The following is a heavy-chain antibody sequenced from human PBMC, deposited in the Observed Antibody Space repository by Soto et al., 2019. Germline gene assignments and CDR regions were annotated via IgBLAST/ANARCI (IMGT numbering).Heavy chain of an antibody. Sequence: ASVKVSCKASGYTFTSYGISWVRQAPGQGLEWMGWISAYNGNTNYAQKLQGRVTMTTDTSTSTAYMELRSLRSDDAAVYYCARGPLAAAGTPWWFDPWGQGTLVTVSS. J-gene: IGHJ5*02. CDR3: ARGPLAAAGTPWWFDP. V-gene: IGHV1-18*04. D-gene: IGHD6-13*01. CDR2: ISAYNGNT. CDR1: GYTFTSYG.